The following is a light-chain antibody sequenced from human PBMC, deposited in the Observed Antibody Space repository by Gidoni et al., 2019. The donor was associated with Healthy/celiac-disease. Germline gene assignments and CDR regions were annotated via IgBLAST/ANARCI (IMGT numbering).Light chain of an antibody. CDR2: GNS. Sequence: QSVLTQPPSVSGAPGQRVTISCTGSSPNTGAGYDVHWYQQIPGTAPKLLIYGNSNRPSGVPDRFSGSKSGTSASLAITGLQAEDEADYYCQSYDSSLSGSVVFGGGTKLTVL. J-gene: IGLJ2*01. CDR3: QSYDSSLSGSVV. CDR1: SPNTGAGYD. V-gene: IGLV1-40*01.